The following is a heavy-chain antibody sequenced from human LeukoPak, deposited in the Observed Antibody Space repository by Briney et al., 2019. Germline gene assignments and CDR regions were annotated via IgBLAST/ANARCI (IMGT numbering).Heavy chain of an antibody. V-gene: IGHV3-23*01. CDR3: VKDFVVVPGLVNYFDY. J-gene: IGHJ4*02. D-gene: IGHD2-2*01. CDR1: GFTFTKYA. CDR2: ISGSIGST. Sequence: GGSLRLSCATSGFTFTKYAMSWVRQGPGKGLEWVSAISGSIGSTFYTDSVKGRFTISRDNSKNTLYLQMNSLRAEDTAVYYCVKDFVVVPGLVNYFDYWGQGTLVTVSS.